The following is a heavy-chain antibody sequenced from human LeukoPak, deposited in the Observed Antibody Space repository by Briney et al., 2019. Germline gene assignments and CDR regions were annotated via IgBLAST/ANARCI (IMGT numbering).Heavy chain of an antibody. CDR3: TSPSTGYSSGWATSTLDY. J-gene: IGHJ4*02. D-gene: IGHD6-19*01. Sequence: PGGSLKLSCAASGFTFSGSAMHWVRQASGKGLEWVGRIRSKANSYATAYAASVKGRFTISRDDSKNTAYLQMNSLKTEDTAVYYCTSPSTGYSSGWATSTLDYWGKGTLVTVSS. CDR1: GFTFSGSA. CDR2: IRSKANSYAT. V-gene: IGHV3-73*01.